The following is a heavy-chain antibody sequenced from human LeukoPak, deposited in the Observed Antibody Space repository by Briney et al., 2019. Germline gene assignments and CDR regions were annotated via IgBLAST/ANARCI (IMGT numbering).Heavy chain of an antibody. V-gene: IGHV3-33*01. J-gene: IGHJ4*02. CDR2: IWSDGIDK. Sequence: GRSLRLSCAASGFTFSNYGIHWVRQAPGKGLEWVAVIWSDGIDKYYVDSVKGRFTISRDNSKNTLYLQMNSLRADDTAVYYCARSTYSSSSYYFDHWGQGSLVTVSS. D-gene: IGHD6-13*01. CDR1: GFTFSNYG. CDR3: ARSTYSSSSYYFDH.